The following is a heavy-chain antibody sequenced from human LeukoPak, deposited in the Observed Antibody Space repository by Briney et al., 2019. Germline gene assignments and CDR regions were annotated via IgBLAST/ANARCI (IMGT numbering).Heavy chain of an antibody. Sequence: GGSLRLSCAASGFTFSSYSMNWVRQAPGKGLEWVSYISSSSSTIYYADSVKGRFTISRDNAKNSLYLQMNSLRAEDTAVYYCAKDVDIAARYNWFDPWGQGTLVTVSS. CDR2: ISSSSSTI. J-gene: IGHJ5*02. D-gene: IGHD6-6*01. CDR1: GFTFSSYS. V-gene: IGHV3-48*01. CDR3: AKDVDIAARYNWFDP.